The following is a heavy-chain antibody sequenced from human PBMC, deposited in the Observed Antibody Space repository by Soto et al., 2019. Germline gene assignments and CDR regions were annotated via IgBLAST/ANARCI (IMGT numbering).Heavy chain of an antibody. D-gene: IGHD2-2*01. CDR1: GFTFSSYW. V-gene: IGHV3-7*03. J-gene: IGHJ6*02. CDR2: IKQDGSEK. CDR3: VKYQQHYYYGMDA. Sequence: GGSLRLSCAASGFTFSSYWMTWVRQAPGKGLEWVANIKQDGSEKYYVDSVKGRFTISRDNAKKSLYLQMNSLRAEDTAVYYCVKYQQHYYYGMDAWGQGTTVTVSS.